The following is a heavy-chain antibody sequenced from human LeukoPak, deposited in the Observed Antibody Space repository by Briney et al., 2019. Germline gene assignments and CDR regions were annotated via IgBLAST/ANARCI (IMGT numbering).Heavy chain of an antibody. CDR1: GFTFSSYG. J-gene: IGHJ4*02. CDR3: ARELAPGAAAGLDY. D-gene: IGHD6-13*01. Sequence: GGSLRLSCAASGFTFSSYGMHWVRQAPGKGLEWVAVIWYDGSNKYYADSVKGRFTISRDNSKNTLYLQMNSLRAEDTAVYYCARELAPGAAAGLDYWGQGTLVTVPS. V-gene: IGHV3-33*01. CDR2: IWYDGSNK.